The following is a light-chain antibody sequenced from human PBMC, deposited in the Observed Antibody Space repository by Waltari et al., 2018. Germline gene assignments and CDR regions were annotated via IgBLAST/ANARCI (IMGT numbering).Light chain of an antibody. CDR2: EVS. V-gene: IGLV2-23*02. CDR1: SSDVGTYNL. Sequence: SALTQPASVSGSPGKSITISCTGTSSDVGTYNLVSWYQQHPGKAPKLMIYEVSKRPSGVSNRFSGSKSGNTASLTISGLQAEDEADYYCCSYAGGSTFYV. CDR3: CSYAGGSTFYV. J-gene: IGLJ1*01.